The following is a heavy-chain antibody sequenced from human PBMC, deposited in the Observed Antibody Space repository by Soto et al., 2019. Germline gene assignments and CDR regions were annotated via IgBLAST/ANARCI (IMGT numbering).Heavy chain of an antibody. Sequence: QVQLQESGPGLVKPSGTLSLTCAVSGGSISTSNWWSWVRQTPGKGLEWIGEVYRTGSTNYNPSLESRLTISVYKSKNPFALKLTSVTAADTAVYYCARARATIAAAAIFDCWGQGTLVTVSS. J-gene: IGHJ4*02. CDR2: VYRTGST. D-gene: IGHD6-13*01. CDR1: GGSISTSNW. CDR3: ARARATIAAAAIFDC. V-gene: IGHV4-4*02.